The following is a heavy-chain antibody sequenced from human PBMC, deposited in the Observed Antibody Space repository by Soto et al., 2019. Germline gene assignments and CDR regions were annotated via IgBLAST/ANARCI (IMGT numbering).Heavy chain of an antibody. V-gene: IGHV3-30-3*01. J-gene: IGHJ3*02. Sequence: PGGSLRLSCAASGFTFSSYAMHWVRQAPGKGLEWVAVISYDGSNKYYADSVKGRFTISRDNSKNTLYLQMNSLRAEDTAVYYCARERPVGYCSGGSCRDKDAFDIWGQGTMVTVSS. CDR3: ARERPVGYCSGGSCRDKDAFDI. CDR2: ISYDGSNK. CDR1: GFTFSSYA. D-gene: IGHD2-15*01.